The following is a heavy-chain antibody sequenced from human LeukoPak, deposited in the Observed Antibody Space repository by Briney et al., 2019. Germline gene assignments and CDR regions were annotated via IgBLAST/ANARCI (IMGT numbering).Heavy chain of an antibody. CDR3: ARVSRADSSGYYVDY. D-gene: IGHD3-22*01. CDR2: IYYSGST. V-gene: IGHV4-59*08. CDR1: GGSISSYY. Sequence: SETLSLTCTVSGGSISSYYWSWIRQPPGQGLEWIGYIYYSGSTNYNPSLKSRVTISVDTSKNQFSLKLSSVTAADTAVYYCARVSRADSSGYYVDYWGQGTLVTVSS. J-gene: IGHJ4*02.